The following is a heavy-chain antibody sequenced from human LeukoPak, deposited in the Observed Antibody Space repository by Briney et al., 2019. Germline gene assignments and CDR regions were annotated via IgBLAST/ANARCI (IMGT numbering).Heavy chain of an antibody. CDR2: IYTSGST. CDR1: GDSIRSGTYY. J-gene: IGHJ4*02. Sequence: PSQTLSLTCSVSGDSIRSGTYYWSWIRQPAGKGLEWIGRIYTSGSTSYNPSLKSRVTISVDTSKNQFSLKLTSVTAADTAVYYCARSHSVWTSFDYWGQGTLVTVSS. D-gene: IGHD3/OR15-3a*01. CDR3: ARSHSVWTSFDY. V-gene: IGHV4-61*02.